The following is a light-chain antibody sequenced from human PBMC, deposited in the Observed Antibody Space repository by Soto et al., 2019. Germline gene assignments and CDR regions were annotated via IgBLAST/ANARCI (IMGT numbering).Light chain of an antibody. CDR1: QSVSSN. Sequence: EIVMTQSPATLSVSPGERATLSCRASQSVSSNLAWYQQKPGQAPRLLIYGASTRATDIPASFSGTGSGTESTPTISGLPSADFAVYYGQEYNNWPPWTFGQGTKVEVK. J-gene: IGKJ1*01. CDR3: QEYNNWPPWT. V-gene: IGKV3-15*01. CDR2: GAS.